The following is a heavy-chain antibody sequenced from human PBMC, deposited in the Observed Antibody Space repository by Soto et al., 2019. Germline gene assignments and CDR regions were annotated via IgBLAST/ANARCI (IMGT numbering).Heavy chain of an antibody. CDR2: IYWDDDE. V-gene: IGHV2-5*02. CDR1: GFSLTPDGEG. J-gene: IGHJ4*02. Sequence: KESGPTLVKPAQTLALTCTFSGFSLTPDGEGVGWVRQPPGEALEWLALIYWDDDERYSPSLKTRLTITKDPSKNQVVLIMTNVDPVDTATYYCAHSRNLITEDAQVGDFDYWGQGTLVTVSS. CDR3: AHSRNLITEDAQVGDFDY. D-gene: IGHD3-10*01.